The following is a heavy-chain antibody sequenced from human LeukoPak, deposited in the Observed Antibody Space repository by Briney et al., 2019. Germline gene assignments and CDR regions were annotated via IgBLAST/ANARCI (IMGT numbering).Heavy chain of an antibody. CDR3: ARDPGIQLWPGRFDY. D-gene: IGHD5-18*01. Sequence: GGSLRLSCAASGSTFSSYWMSWVRQAPGKGLEWVANIKQDGSEKYYVDSVKGRFTISRDNAKNSLYLQMNSLRAEDTAVYYCARDPGIQLWPGRFDYWGQGTLVTVSS. V-gene: IGHV3-7*01. CDR2: IKQDGSEK. CDR1: GSTFSSYW. J-gene: IGHJ4*02.